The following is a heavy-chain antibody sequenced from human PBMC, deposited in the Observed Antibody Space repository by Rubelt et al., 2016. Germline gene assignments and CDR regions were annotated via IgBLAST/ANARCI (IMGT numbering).Heavy chain of an antibody. Sequence: EVQLVESGGGLVQPGGSLRLSCAASGFTVSSNYMSWVRQAPGKGLEWVSVIYSGGSTYYADSVKGGFTIARDNSKNTLYLQMNSLRAEDTAVYYCTTDRYYYDSSGFPWFDPWGQGTLVTVSS. CDR3: TTDRYYYDSSGFPWFDP. D-gene: IGHD3-22*01. CDR1: GFTVSSNY. V-gene: IGHV3-66*01. CDR2: IYSGGST. J-gene: IGHJ5*02.